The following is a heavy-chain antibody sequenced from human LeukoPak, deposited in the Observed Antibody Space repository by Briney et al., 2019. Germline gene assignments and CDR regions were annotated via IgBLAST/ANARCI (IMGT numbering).Heavy chain of an antibody. V-gene: IGHV3-7*01. CDR3: ARDLYCSSTSCFYYYYYGMDV. CDR2: IKQDGSED. CDR1: GFTFSSYW. Sequence: GGFLRLSCAASGFTFSSYWMSWVRQAPGKGLEWVANIKQDGSEDYYVDSVKGRFTISRDNAKNSLYLQMNSLRAEDTAVYYCARDLYCSSTSCFYYYYYGMDVWGQGTTVTVSS. D-gene: IGHD2-2*01. J-gene: IGHJ6*02.